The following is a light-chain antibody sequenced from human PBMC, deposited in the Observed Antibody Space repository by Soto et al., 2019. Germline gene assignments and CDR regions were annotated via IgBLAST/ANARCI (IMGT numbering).Light chain of an antibody. Sequence: EIVMTQSPATLSVSPGQGATLSCRASQSVYSNLAWYQQKPGQAPRLLISGASTRATGVPARFSGSGSGTEFTLTITSLQSEDCAVYYCQHYNSWPLTFGGGTNVEIK. V-gene: IGKV3-15*01. J-gene: IGKJ4*01. CDR1: QSVYSN. CDR3: QHYNSWPLT. CDR2: GAS.